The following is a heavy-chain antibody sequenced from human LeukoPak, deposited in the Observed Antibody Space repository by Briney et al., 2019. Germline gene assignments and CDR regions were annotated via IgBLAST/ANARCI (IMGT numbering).Heavy chain of an antibody. J-gene: IGHJ4*02. CDR1: GFTFSSYA. CDR3: ARDGHQGPTTLAFLDY. CDR2: ISYDGSNK. V-gene: IGHV3-30-3*01. Sequence: GGSLRLSCAASGFTFSSYAMHWVRQAPGKGLEWVAVISYDGSNKYYADSVKGRFTISRDNSKNTLYLQMNSLRAEGTAVYYCARDGHQGPTTLAFLDYWGQGTLVTVSS. D-gene: IGHD1-14*01.